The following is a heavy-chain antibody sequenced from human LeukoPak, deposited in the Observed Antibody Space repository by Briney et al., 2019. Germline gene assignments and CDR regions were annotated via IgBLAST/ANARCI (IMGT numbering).Heavy chain of an antibody. Sequence: GGSLRLSCAASGFTFSDYYMSWIRQAPGKGLEWVSYISSSGSTIYYADSVKGRFTISRDNAKNSLYLQMNSLRAEDTAVYYCARDLNYYDSSGYYYVEAFDIWGQGTMVTVSS. CDR1: GFTFSDYY. CDR3: ARDLNYYDSSGYYYVEAFDI. J-gene: IGHJ3*02. V-gene: IGHV3-11*01. CDR2: ISSSGSTI. D-gene: IGHD3-22*01.